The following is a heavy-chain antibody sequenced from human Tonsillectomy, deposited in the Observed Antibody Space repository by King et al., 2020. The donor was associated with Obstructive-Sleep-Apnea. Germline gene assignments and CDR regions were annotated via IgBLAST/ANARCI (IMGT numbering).Heavy chain of an antibody. J-gene: IGHJ4*02. CDR1: GFTFSSYA. Sequence: VQLVESGGGLVQPGGSLRLSCAASGFTFSSYAMSWVRQAPGKGLEWVSAISGSGGSTYYADSVKGRFTISRDNSKNTLYLQMNSLRAEDTAVYYCAKGHSSSWYHPPAVAYWGQGTLVTVSS. D-gene: IGHD6-13*01. CDR2: ISGSGGST. V-gene: IGHV3-23*04. CDR3: AKGHSSSWYHPPAVAY.